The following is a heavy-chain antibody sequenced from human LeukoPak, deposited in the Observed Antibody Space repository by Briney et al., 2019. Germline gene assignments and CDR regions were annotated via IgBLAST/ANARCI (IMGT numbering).Heavy chain of an antibody. CDR2: INHSGST. D-gene: IGHD6-13*01. Sequence: PSETLSLTRAVYGGSFSGYYWSWIRQPPGKGLEWIGEINHSGSTNYNPSLKSRVTISVDTSKNQFSLKLSSVTAADTAVYYCAREKVRLGSSWYVTEYGMDVWGQGTTVTVSS. CDR1: GGSFSGYY. V-gene: IGHV4-34*01. CDR3: AREKVRLGSSWYVTEYGMDV. J-gene: IGHJ6*02.